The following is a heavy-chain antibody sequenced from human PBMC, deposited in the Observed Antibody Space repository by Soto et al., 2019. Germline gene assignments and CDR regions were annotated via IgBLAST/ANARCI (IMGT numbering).Heavy chain of an antibody. V-gene: IGHV3-21*05. CDR2: ISSTSNIA. Sequence: GGSLRLSCEGSGFTFTDYSMLWVRQAPGKGLEWVSYISSTSNIAFYVDSVEGRFTTSRDNAKNSLYLQMNSLRDEDTAVYYCASCYGDYEFPCEYWGQGXLVTVSS. CDR3: ASCYGDYEFPCEY. J-gene: IGHJ4*02. D-gene: IGHD4-17*01. CDR1: GFTFTDYS.